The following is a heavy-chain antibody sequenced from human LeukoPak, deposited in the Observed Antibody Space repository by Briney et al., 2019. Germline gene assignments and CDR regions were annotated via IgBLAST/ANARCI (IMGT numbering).Heavy chain of an antibody. Sequence: GGSLRLSCAASGFTFSSYGMHWVRQAPGKGLEWVAFIRYDGSNKYYADSVKGRFTISRDNSKNTLYLQMNSLRAEDTAVYYCATGVNYYDSSGYFDYWGQGTLVTVSS. J-gene: IGHJ4*02. CDR2: IRYDGSNK. D-gene: IGHD3-22*01. CDR1: GFTFSSYG. V-gene: IGHV3-30*02. CDR3: ATGVNYYDSSGYFDY.